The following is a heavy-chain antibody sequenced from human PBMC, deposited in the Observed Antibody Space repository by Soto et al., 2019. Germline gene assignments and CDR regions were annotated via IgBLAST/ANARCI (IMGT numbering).Heavy chain of an antibody. J-gene: IGHJ4*02. CDR1: GYTLTELS. V-gene: IGHV1-24*01. Sequence: ASVKVSWKVSGYTLTELSMHWVRQAPGKGREWMGGFDPEDGETIYAQKFQGRVTMTEDTSTDTAYMELSSLTSEDTAVYYCTTGQRPIRFLEWLSRYYFDYWGQGTLVTVSS. D-gene: IGHD3-3*01. CDR3: TTGQRPIRFLEWLSRYYFDY. CDR2: FDPEDGET.